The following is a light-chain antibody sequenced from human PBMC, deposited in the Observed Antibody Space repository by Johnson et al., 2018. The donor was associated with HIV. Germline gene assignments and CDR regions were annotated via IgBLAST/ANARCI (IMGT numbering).Light chain of an antibody. J-gene: IGLJ1*01. Sequence: HSVLTQPPSVSAAPGQKVTISCSGSSSNIGNNYVSWYQQLPGTAPKLLIYESNKRPSGIPDRFSGSKSGPSATLAITGLQTGDEADYYCGTWDSSLSAGGVFGTGTKVTVL. CDR2: ESN. CDR3: GTWDSSLSAGGV. V-gene: IGLV1-51*02. CDR1: SSNIGNNY.